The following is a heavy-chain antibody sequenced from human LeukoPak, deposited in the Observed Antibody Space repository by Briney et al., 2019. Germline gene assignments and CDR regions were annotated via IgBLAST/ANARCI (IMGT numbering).Heavy chain of an antibody. CDR1: GVAFSDYA. Sequence: PGGSLGLSCAASGVAFSDYAMNWVRQAPGKGLEWVSGISGSGSTTKHADSVKGRFTVSRDNSKNTLYLQMNSVRAEDTALYYCAKRYCNSPSCYIDYWGQGTLVTVSS. CDR3: AKRYCNSPSCYIDY. V-gene: IGHV3-23*01. CDR2: ISGSGSTT. D-gene: IGHD2-2*02. J-gene: IGHJ4*02.